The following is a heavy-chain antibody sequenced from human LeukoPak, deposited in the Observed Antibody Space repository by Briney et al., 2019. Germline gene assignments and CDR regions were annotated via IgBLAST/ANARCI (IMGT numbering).Heavy chain of an antibody. J-gene: IGHJ4*02. D-gene: IGHD3/OR15-3a*01. Sequence: SETLSLTCTVSGGSISSSSYYWGWIRQPPGKGLEWIGSIYYSGSTYYNPSLKSRVTISVDTSKNQFSLKLSSVTAADTAVYYCARVGKRDWSSGPFYYFDYWGQGTLVTVSS. CDR1: GGSISSSSYY. CDR3: ARVGKRDWSSGPFYYFDY. V-gene: IGHV4-39*07. CDR2: IYYSGST.